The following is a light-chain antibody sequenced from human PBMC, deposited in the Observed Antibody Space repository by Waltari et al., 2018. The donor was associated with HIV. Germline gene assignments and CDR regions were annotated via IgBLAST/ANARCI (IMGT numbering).Light chain of an antibody. J-gene: IGLJ1*01. CDR1: NSDVGGYKS. CDR2: EVK. V-gene: IGLV2-14*01. CDR3: SSYTDSRPLYV. Sequence: QSALTQPAFVSGSPGQSITISCTGTNSDVGGYKSVSWYQQHPDKAPKLMMYEVKNRPSGVSRRFSGSKSGNTASLTISGLQAADEADYYCSSYTDSRPLYVFGTGTKVTVL.